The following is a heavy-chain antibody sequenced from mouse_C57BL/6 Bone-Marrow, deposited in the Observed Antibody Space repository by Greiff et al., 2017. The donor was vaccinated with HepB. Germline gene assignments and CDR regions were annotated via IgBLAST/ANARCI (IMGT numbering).Heavy chain of an antibody. Sequence: EVQVVESGPGLVKPSQSLSLTCSVTGYSITSGYSWNWIRQFPGNKLEWMGYISYDGSNNYNPSLKNRISITRDTSKNQFFLKLNSVTTEDTATYYCARDDGYYPLFAYWGQGTLVTVSA. V-gene: IGHV3-6*01. CDR3: ARDDGYYPLFAY. CDR1: GYSITSGYS. D-gene: IGHD2-3*01. CDR2: ISYDGSN. J-gene: IGHJ3*01.